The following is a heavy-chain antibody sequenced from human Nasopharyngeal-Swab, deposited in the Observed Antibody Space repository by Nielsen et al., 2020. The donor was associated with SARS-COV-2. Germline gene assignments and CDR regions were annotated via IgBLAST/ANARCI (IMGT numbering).Heavy chain of an antibody. D-gene: IGHD2-8*01. Sequence: GGSLRLSCAASGFNFNDFGMHWVRQAPGKGLKWAAVIWSDGSHENHVDSVKGRFTISRDNSKDTLFLQMNSLRVEDTAVYYCARGPGVSRHDYWGQGALVTVSS. CDR2: IWSDGSHE. CDR1: GFNFNDFG. J-gene: IGHJ4*02. CDR3: ARGPGVSRHDY. V-gene: IGHV3-33*01.